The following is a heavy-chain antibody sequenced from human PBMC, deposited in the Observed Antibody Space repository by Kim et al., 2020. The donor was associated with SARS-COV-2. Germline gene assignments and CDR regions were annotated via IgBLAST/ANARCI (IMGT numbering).Heavy chain of an antibody. CDR3: LRDRREEQVELRR. CDR2: INPNGRDK. V-gene: IGHV3-7*01. D-gene: IGHD1-1*01. CDR1: GFTFNTFW. Sequence: GGSLRLSCAASGFTFNTFWMSWVRQAPGQGLEWVANINPNGRDKDYVDSVRGRFSISRDNTENSLYLQMNSLRAEDTAVYFCLRDRREEQVELRRWGQGTLVTVSS. J-gene: IGHJ4*02.